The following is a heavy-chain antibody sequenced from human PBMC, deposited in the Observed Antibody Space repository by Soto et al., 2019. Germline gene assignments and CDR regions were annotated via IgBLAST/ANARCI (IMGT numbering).Heavy chain of an antibody. CDR2: MYYGGTT. CDR1: GFTGSSDH. D-gene: IGHD6-13*01. Sequence: EMHLVETGRGLIQPGGSLRLSCAASGFTGSSDHMSWVRQAPGKGLEWISVMYYGGTTYYADSVQGRFTISRDSSTNTPYLQMPALRAYDTAVYYCAREAAGFDLWGQGTMVIFSS. J-gene: IGHJ3*01. CDR3: AREAAGFDL. V-gene: IGHV3-53*02.